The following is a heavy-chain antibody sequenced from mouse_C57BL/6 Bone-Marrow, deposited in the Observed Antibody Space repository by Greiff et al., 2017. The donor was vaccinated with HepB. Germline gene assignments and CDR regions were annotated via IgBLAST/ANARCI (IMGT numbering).Heavy chain of an antibody. D-gene: IGHD3-2*02. CDR2: ISSGGSYT. CDR1: GFTFSSYG. Sequence: EVKLMESGGDLVKPGGSLKLSCAASGFTFSSYGMSWVRQTPDKRLEWVATISSGGSYTDYPDSVKGRFTISRDNAKNTLYLQMSSLKSEDTAMYYCAAQAGFAYWGQGTLVTVSA. V-gene: IGHV5-6*01. J-gene: IGHJ3*01. CDR3: AAQAGFAY.